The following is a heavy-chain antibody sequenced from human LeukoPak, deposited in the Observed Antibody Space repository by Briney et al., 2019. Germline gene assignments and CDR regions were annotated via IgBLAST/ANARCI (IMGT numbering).Heavy chain of an antibody. Sequence: PGGSLRLSCAASGFTFSSCGIHWVRQAPGKGLEWVAVMWYDGSNKYYADSVKGRFTISRDNSKNTLYLQMNSLRAEDTAVYYCARDMADYGGNSALYYYYGMDVWGQGTTVTVSS. J-gene: IGHJ6*02. CDR2: MWYDGSNK. CDR3: ARDMADYGGNSALYYYYGMDV. CDR1: GFTFSSCG. V-gene: IGHV3-33*01. D-gene: IGHD4-23*01.